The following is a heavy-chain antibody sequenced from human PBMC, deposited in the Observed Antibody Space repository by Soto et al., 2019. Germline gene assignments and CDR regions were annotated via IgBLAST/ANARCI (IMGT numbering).Heavy chain of an antibody. V-gene: IGHV3-30-3*01. CDR1: GFTFSSYA. CDR2: ISYDGSNK. D-gene: IGHD6-13*01. J-gene: IGHJ4*02. CDR3: ARDCLAAGKGPGVY. Sequence: QVQLVESGGGVVQPGRSLRLSCAASGFTFSSYAMHWVRQAPGKGLEWVAVISYDGSNKYYADSVKGRFTISRDNSENLLYWRMICLVAEDSGVFYCARDCLAAGKGPGVYWGQGNLGTVSS.